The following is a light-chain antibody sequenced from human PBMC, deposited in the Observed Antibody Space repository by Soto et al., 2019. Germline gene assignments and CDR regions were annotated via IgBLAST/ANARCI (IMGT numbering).Light chain of an antibody. CDR3: MQVLQAPRT. Sequence: DIVLTQSPLSLTVTPGEAASISCTSSESLLHRNGNTLLVWYLQKPGQSPHLLIYLVSRRASGVPDRFSGGGSGTDFTLKISSVEAEDVGVYYCMQVLQAPRTFGQGTKVEIK. V-gene: IGKV2-28*01. CDR2: LVS. J-gene: IGKJ1*01. CDR1: ESLLHRNGNTL.